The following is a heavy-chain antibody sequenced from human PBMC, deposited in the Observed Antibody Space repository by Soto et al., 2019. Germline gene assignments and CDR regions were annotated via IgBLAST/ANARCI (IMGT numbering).Heavy chain of an antibody. Sequence: QPGGSLRLSCAASGFTFSSYAMSWVRQAPGKGLEWVSAISGSGGSTYYADSVKGRFTISRDNSKNTLYLQMNSLRAEDTAVYYCGASSTSTDRSYYYYGMDVWGQGTTVTVSS. D-gene: IGHD2-2*01. V-gene: IGHV3-23*01. CDR2: ISGSGGST. J-gene: IGHJ6*02. CDR1: GFTFSSYA. CDR3: GASSTSTDRSYYYYGMDV.